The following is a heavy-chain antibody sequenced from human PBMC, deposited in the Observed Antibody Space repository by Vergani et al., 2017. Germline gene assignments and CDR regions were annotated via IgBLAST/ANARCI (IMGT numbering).Heavy chain of an antibody. CDR2: IYPGDSDP. Sequence: EVQLVQSGAEVKKPGESLKISCKTSGYSFTNYWIGWVRQMPGKGLEWMGIIYPGDSDPRYSPSFQGQVTISADKSISTAYLRWSSLKASVTAMYYCARLVVSGWYDYLDYWSQGTLVTVSS. CDR1: GYSFTNYW. D-gene: IGHD6-19*01. V-gene: IGHV5-51*03. J-gene: IGHJ4*02. CDR3: ARLVVSGWYDYLDY.